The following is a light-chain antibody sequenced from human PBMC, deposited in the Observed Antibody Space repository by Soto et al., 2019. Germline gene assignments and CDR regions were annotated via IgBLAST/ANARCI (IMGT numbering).Light chain of an antibody. CDR3: LYYNNWHRT. Sequence: EIVMTQSPATLSVSPGERATLSCRASQSVSSNLAWYQQKPGQAPRLLIYGASTRATGIPARFSGSGSGTECTLTLSSLQSEDFGVYYFLYYNNWHRTFGQGTKVDIK. CDR1: QSVSSN. V-gene: IGKV3-15*01. J-gene: IGKJ1*01. CDR2: GAS.